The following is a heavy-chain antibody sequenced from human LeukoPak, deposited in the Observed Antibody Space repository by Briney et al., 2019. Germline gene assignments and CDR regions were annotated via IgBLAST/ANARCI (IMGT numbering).Heavy chain of an antibody. J-gene: IGHJ4*02. V-gene: IGHV1-24*01. Sequence: ASVKVPCKVSGYTLTELSMHWVRQAPGKGLEWMGGFDPEDGETIYAQKFQGRVTMTEDTSTDTAYMELSSLRSEDTAVYYCATEGWELLGFDYWGQGTLVTVSS. CDR3: ATEGWELLGFDY. CDR1: GYTLTELS. CDR2: FDPEDGET. D-gene: IGHD1-26*01.